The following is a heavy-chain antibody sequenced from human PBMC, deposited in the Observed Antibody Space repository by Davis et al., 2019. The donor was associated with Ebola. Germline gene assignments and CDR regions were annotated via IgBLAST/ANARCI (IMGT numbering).Heavy chain of an antibody. CDR3: ARILRSGWYYYFDY. V-gene: IGHV3-11*06. D-gene: IGHD6-19*01. J-gene: IGHJ4*02. CDR1: GFTFSDYY. Sequence: GESLKISCAASGFTFSDYYMSWIRQAPGKGLEWVSYISSSSSYTNYADSLKGRFTTSRDNAKNSLYLQMNSLRAEDTAVYYCARILRSGWYYYFDYWGQGTLVTVSS. CDR2: ISSSSSYT.